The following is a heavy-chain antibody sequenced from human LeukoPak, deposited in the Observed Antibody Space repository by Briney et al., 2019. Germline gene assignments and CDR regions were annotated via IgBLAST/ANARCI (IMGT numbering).Heavy chain of an antibody. CDR1: GGSISSYY. CDR3: ARFWYYYYYMDV. CDR2: IYYSGST. J-gene: IGHJ6*03. D-gene: IGHD3-3*01. Sequence: NPSETLSLTCTVPGGSISSYYWSWIRQPPGKGLEWIGYIYYSGSTNYNPSLKSRVTISVDTSKNQFSLKLSSVTAADTAVYYCARFWYYYYYMDVWGKGTTVTVSS. V-gene: IGHV4-59*08.